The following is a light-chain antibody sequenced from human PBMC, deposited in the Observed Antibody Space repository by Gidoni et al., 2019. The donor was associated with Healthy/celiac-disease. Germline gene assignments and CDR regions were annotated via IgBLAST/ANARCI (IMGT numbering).Light chain of an antibody. CDR1: QSISSW. CDR2: KAS. V-gene: IGKV1-5*03. Sequence: DIHMSHSPSTLSASVGDRVTITCRASQSISSWLAWYQQKPGKAPKLLIYKASSLESGVPSRFSGSGSGTEFTLTISSLQPDDCATYYCEKYNSYSPYTFGQGTKLEIK. CDR3: EKYNSYSPYT. J-gene: IGKJ2*01.